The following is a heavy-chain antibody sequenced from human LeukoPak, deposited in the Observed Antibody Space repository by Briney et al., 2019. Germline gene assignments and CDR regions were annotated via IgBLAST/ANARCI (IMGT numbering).Heavy chain of an antibody. J-gene: IGHJ4*02. CDR2: IYHSGST. Sequence: PSETLSLTCTVSGYSISSSYYWGWIRQPPGKGLEWIGSIYHSGSTYYNPSLKSRVTISVDTSKNQFSLKLTSVTAADTAVYYCARANYDYVWGSYRPYYFDYWGQGTLVTVSS. CDR1: GYSISSSYY. D-gene: IGHD3-16*02. V-gene: IGHV4-38-2*02. CDR3: ARANYDYVWGSYRPYYFDY.